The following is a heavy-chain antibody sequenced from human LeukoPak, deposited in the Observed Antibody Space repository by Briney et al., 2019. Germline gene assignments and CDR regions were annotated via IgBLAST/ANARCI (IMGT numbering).Heavy chain of an antibody. CDR2: INPSGDSI. J-gene: IGHJ4*02. D-gene: IGHD5-12*01. CDR3: ARAGGGYDY. V-gene: IGHV1-46*01. CDR1: GYTFTSYD. Sequence: ASVKVSCKASGYTFTSYDINWVRQAPGQGLEWMAIINPSGDSIRYAQKFQGRVTMTRDTTTSTVYMELSSLRSEDTAVYYCARAGGGYDYWGQGTLVTVSS.